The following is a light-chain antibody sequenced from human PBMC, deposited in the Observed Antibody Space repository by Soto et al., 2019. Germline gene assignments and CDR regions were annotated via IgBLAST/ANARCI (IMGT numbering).Light chain of an antibody. V-gene: IGKV3-15*01. CDR2: GAS. CDR3: QQDNSWPRT. CDR1: QSVYSN. Sequence: EIVMTQSPATLSVSPGERATLSCRASQSVYSNLAWYQQKPGQAPRLLIYGASSRASRIPVRFSGSGSGTEFTLTISSLQSEDFAVYYCQQDNSWPRTFGQGTKVEIK. J-gene: IGKJ1*01.